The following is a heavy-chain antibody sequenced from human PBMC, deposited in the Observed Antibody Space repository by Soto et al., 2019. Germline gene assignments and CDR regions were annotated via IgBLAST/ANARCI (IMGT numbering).Heavy chain of an antibody. CDR3: ARQRTTVVTQAYFDH. CDR1: GESISSSSYY. D-gene: IGHD2-21*02. J-gene: IGHJ4*02. Sequence: PSETLSLTCIVSGESISSSSYYWCWIRQPPWKGLEWIGSIYYSGRTYYNPSFKSRVTISIDTSRNQFSLKLSSVTATDTAVYYCARQRTTVVTQAYFDHWGQGXLVTISS. V-gene: IGHV4-39*01. CDR2: IYYSGRT.